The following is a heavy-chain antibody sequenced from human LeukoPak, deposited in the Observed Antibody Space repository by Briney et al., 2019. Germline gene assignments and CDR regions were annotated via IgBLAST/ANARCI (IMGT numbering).Heavy chain of an antibody. J-gene: IGHJ4*02. CDR1: GFTFSSYA. CDR2: ISGSGGST. V-gene: IGHV3-23*01. D-gene: IGHD3-22*01. CDR3: ARGHDYDSSGFFDY. Sequence: PGGSLRLSCAASGFTFSSYAMSWVRQAPGKGLEWVSAISGSGGSTYYADSVKGRFTISRDNSKNTLYLQMNSLRAEDTAVYYCARGHDYDSSGFFDYWGQGTLVTVSS.